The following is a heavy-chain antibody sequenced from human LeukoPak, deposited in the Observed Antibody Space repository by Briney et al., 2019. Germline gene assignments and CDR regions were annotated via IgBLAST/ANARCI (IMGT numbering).Heavy chain of an antibody. J-gene: IGHJ4*02. V-gene: IGHV1-69*13. CDR2: IIPIFGTA. CDR3: ARGVITEYSSSSFDY. CDR1: GGTFSSYA. D-gene: IGHD6-6*01. Sequence: SVTVSCTASGGTFSSYAISWVRQAPGQGLEWKGGIIPIFGTANYAQKFQGRVTITADESTSTAYMELSSLRSEDTAVYYCARGVITEYSSSSFDYWGQGTLVTVSS.